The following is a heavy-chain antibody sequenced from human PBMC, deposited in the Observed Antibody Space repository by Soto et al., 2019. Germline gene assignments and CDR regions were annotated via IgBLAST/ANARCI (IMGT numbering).Heavy chain of an antibody. D-gene: IGHD2-2*02. V-gene: IGHV3-66*01. CDR3: ERNLIYRNYFAY. J-gene: IGHJ4*02. CDR2: IYSGGST. Sequence: LRLSCAASGFTVSSNYMSWVRQAPGKGLEWVSVIYSGGSTYYADSVKGRFTISRDNSKNTLYLQMNSLRAEDTAVYYCERNLIYRNYFAYRGQGTLVPVSS. CDR1: GFTVSSNY.